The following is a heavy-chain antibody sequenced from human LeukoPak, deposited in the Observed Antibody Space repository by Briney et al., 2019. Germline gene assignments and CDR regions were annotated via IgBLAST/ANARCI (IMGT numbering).Heavy chain of an antibody. J-gene: IGHJ4*02. CDR2: IKSKTDYGTT. Sequence: GGSLRLSCAASGFSFTNAWMSWVRQAPGKGLEWVGRIKSKTDYGTTDYAAPVKGRFTISRDESKNMMYLQMNSLRTDDTAVYYCALGSGKSDCDYWGQGTLVTVSS. CDR1: GFSFTNAW. V-gene: IGHV3-15*01. CDR3: ALGSGKSDCDY. D-gene: IGHD3-10*01.